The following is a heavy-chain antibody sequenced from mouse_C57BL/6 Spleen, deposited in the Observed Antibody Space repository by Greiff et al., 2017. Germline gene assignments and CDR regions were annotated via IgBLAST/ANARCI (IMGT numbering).Heavy chain of an antibody. CDR2: INPSNGGT. Sequence: QVQLQQPGTELVKPGASVKLSCKASGYTFTSYWMHWVKQRPGQGLEWIGNINPSNGGTNYNEKFKSKATLTVDKSSSTAYMQLSSLTSEDSAVXYSERGGGSGYRGYYAMDYWGQGTSVTVSS. J-gene: IGHJ4*01. V-gene: IGHV1-53*01. D-gene: IGHD3-2*02. CDR3: ERGGGSGYRGYYAMDY. CDR1: GYTFTSYW.